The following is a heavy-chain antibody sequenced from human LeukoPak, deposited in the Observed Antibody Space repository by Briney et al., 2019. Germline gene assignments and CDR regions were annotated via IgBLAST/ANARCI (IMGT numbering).Heavy chain of an antibody. CDR2: IKQDGSEK. Sequence: GGSLRLSCAASGFTFSSYWMSWVRQAPGKGLEWVANIKQDGSEKYYVDSVKGRFTISRDNAKNLLYLQMNSLRAEDTAVYYCARDADSSGYYGGYYYYYGMDVWGQGTTVTVSS. CDR1: GFTFSSYW. V-gene: IGHV3-7*01. CDR3: ARDADSSGYYGGYYYYYGMDV. D-gene: IGHD3-22*01. J-gene: IGHJ6*02.